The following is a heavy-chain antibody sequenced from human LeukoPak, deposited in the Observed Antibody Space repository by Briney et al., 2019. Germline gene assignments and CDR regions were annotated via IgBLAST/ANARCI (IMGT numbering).Heavy chain of an antibody. CDR3: ARHRPRTQLTAWEGRRVYYFDY. CDR1: GYSISSGYC. J-gene: IGHJ4*02. Sequence: SETLSLTCTVSGYSISSGYCWGWIRQPPGKGLEWIGSIYHSGSTYYNPSLKSRVTISVDTSKNQFSLKLSSVTAADTAVYYCARHRPRTQLTAWEGRRVYYFDYWGQGTLVTVSS. D-gene: IGHD2-21*02. CDR2: IYHSGST. V-gene: IGHV4-38-2*02.